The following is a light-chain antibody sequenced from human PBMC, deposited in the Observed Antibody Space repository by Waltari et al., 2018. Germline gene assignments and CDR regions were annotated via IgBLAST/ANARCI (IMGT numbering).Light chain of an antibody. J-gene: IGKJ4*01. CDR3: QQTYSTPLT. Sequence: DIQMTESLSSLSASVGDRVSITCRASQTINTYLNWYQQKPGTAPNLLIYAASTLQRGVPSRFSGSGSGTDFALTISSLQPEDSATYYCQQTYSTPLTFGGGTKVDIK. CDR2: AAS. V-gene: IGKV1-39*01. CDR1: QTINTY.